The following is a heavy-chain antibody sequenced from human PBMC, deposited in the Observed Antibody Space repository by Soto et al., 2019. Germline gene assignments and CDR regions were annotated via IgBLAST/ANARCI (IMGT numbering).Heavy chain of an antibody. CDR2: ISGSSSTI. D-gene: IGHD1-26*01. V-gene: IGHV3-48*02. CDR3: AREGGVGAWGGFDY. J-gene: IGHJ4*02. Sequence: EVQLVESGGGLVQPGGSLRLSCAASGFTFSRYSINWVRQAPGKGLEWVSYISGSSSTIYSADSVKGRFTISRDNAKKSLYLQMSILGDEDSAMYYCAREGGVGAWGGFDYWGQGTLVTVSS. CDR1: GFTFSRYS.